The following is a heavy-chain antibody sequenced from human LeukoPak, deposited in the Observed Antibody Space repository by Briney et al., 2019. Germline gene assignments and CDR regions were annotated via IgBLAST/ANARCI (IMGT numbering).Heavy chain of an antibody. CDR3: ARDGRPLLWFGVSTPNDAFDI. CDR2: ISSSGSTI. D-gene: IGHD3-10*01. Sequence: GGSLRLSCAASRFTFSSYEMNWARQAPGKGLEWVSYISSSGSTIYYADSVKSRFTISRDNAKNSLYLQMNSLRAEDTAVYYCARDGRPLLWFGVSTPNDAFDIWGQGTMVTVSS. J-gene: IGHJ3*02. CDR1: RFTFSSYE. V-gene: IGHV3-48*03.